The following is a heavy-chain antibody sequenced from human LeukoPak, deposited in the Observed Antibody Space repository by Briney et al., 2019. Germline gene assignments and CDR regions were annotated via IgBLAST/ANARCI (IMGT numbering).Heavy chain of an antibody. CDR2: FDPEDGGT. CDR1: GYTLTELS. V-gene: IGHV1-24*01. Sequence: ASVKVSCKVSGYTLTELSMHWVRQAPGKGLEGMGGFDPEDGGTIYAQKFQGRVTMTEDTSTDTAYMELSSLRSEDTAVYYCATRPRRDYYYGMDVWGQGTTVTVSS. J-gene: IGHJ6*02. CDR3: ATRPRRDYYYGMDV.